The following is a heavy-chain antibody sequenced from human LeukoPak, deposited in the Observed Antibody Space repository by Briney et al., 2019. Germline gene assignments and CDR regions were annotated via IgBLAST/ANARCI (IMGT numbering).Heavy chain of an antibody. CDR1: GFTFSRFW. J-gene: IGHJ4*02. D-gene: IGHD1-26*01. CDR2: INTDGSNT. CDR3: ARDESIAGPTTADY. V-gene: IGHV3-74*01. Sequence: PGGSLRLSCAASGFTFSRFWMHWVRQAPGKGLVWVSRINTDGSNTIYADSVKGRFPISRDNAKNTLYLQMNSLRAEDTAVYYCARDESIAGPTTADYWGQGTRVTVSS.